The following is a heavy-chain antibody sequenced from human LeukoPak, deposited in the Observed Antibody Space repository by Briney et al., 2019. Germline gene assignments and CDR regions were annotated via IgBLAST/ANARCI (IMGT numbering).Heavy chain of an antibody. CDR2: ISYDGSNK. D-gene: IGHD3-22*01. J-gene: IGHJ4*02. Sequence: PGGSLRLSCAASGFTFSSYALHWVRQAPGKGLEWVAVISYDGSNKYYADSVKGQFTISRDNSKNTLYLQMNSLRAEDTAVYYCAKDPGIDYYDSFGSEGYFDYWGQGTLVTVSS. V-gene: IGHV3-30-3*01. CDR3: AKDPGIDYYDSFGSEGYFDY. CDR1: GFTFSSYA.